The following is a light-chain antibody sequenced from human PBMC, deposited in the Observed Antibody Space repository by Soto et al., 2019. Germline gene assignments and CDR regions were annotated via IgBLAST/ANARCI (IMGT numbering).Light chain of an antibody. Sequence: EIVMTQSPATLSVSPGETATLSCRASQSVAGNLAWYQQKPGQPPRLLIYGVSTRATGVPARFSGSGSETDFSLTISSLQIEDFALYYCQQSYNWPPLTFGGGTKVDIK. J-gene: IGKJ4*01. CDR3: QQSYNWPPLT. CDR1: QSVAGN. V-gene: IGKV3-15*01. CDR2: GVS.